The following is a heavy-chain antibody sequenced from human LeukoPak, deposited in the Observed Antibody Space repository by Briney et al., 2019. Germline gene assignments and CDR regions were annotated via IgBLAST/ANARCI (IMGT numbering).Heavy chain of an antibody. D-gene: IGHD3-10*01. Sequence: GGSLRLSCVGSGFTFSSHAIHWVRQAPGKGLEWVAIISYDGSKKYYADSVKGRFTISRDNSKNTLYLQMNSLRAEDTAVYYCGRGGSGSYYYYYYMDVWGKGTPVTVSS. CDR3: GRGGSGSYYYYYYMDV. CDR1: GFTFSSHA. V-gene: IGHV3-30-3*01. CDR2: ISYDGSKK. J-gene: IGHJ6*03.